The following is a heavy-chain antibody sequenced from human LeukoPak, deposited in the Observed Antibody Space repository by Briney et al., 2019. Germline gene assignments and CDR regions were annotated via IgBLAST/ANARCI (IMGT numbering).Heavy chain of an antibody. J-gene: IGHJ6*04. V-gene: IGHV3-53*01. CDR2: IYSGGST. CDR1: GFTVSSNY. Sequence: PGGSLRLSCAASGFTVSSNYMSWVRQAPGKGLEWVSVIYSGGSTYYADSVKGRFTISRDNSKNMLYLQMNSLRAEDTAVYYCARYCSGGSCFYGVDVWGKGTTVTVSS. D-gene: IGHD2-15*01. CDR3: ARYCSGGSCFYGVDV.